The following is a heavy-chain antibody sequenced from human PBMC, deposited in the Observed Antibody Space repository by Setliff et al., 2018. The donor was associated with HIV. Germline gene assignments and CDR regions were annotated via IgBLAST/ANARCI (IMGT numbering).Heavy chain of an antibody. J-gene: IGHJ4*02. Sequence: PSETLSLTCTVSGGSISSTSYYWSWVRQPPGKGLEWIGYIYTTGSTSYNPSLKSRVTISVDTSKNQFSLKLSSVTAADTAVYYCARHSPSDYWGQGTLVTVSS. CDR3: ARHSPSDY. CDR1: GGSISSTSYY. CDR2: IYTTGST. V-gene: IGHV4-61*05.